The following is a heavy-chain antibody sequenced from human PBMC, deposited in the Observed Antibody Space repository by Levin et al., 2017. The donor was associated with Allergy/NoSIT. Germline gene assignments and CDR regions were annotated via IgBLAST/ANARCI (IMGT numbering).Heavy chain of an antibody. CDR3: ARGRWWSG. CDR1: GFVFSDYL. Sequence: PGASVKISCAASGFVFSDYLMGWVRQSPGKGLEWVANINQDGTEKNYVDSVKGRFTISRDNAKKSLYLQLDSLRAEDTAVYYCARGRWWSGGGQGTLVTVSS. J-gene: IGHJ4*02. CDR2: INQDGTEK. D-gene: IGHD3-3*01. V-gene: IGHV3-7*01.